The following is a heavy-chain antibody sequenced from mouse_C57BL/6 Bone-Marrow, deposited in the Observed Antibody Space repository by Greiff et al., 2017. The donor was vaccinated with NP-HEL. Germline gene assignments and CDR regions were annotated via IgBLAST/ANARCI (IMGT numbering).Heavy chain of an antibody. Sequence: VQLQQPGAELVMPGASVKLSCKASGYTFTSYWMHWVKQRPGQGLEWIGEIDPSDSYTNYNQKFKGKSTLTVDKSSSTAYMQLSSLTSEDSAVYYCAREGNGAYYFDYWGQGTTLTVSS. J-gene: IGHJ2*01. V-gene: IGHV1-69*01. CDR1: GYTFTSYW. CDR2: IDPSDSYT. CDR3: AREGNGAYYFDY.